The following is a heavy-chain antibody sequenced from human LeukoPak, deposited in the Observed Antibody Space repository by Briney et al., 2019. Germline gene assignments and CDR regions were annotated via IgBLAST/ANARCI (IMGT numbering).Heavy chain of an antibody. CDR1: GGTFSSYA. J-gene: IGHJ4*02. CDR2: IIPIFGTA. CDR3: ARESGSGSYTGD. D-gene: IGHD3-10*01. V-gene: IGHV1-69*06. Sequence: GASVKVSCKASGGTFSSYAISWVRQAPGQGLEWMGGIIPIFGTANYAQKFQGRVTITADKSTSTAYMELSSLRSEDTAVYYCARESGSGSYTGDWGQGTLVTVSS.